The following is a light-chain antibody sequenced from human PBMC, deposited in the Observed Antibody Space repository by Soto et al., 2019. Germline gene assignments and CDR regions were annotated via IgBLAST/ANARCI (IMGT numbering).Light chain of an antibody. V-gene: IGKV2-28*01. CDR3: MQALQTPLYT. CDR2: LGS. Sequence: DIVMTQSPLSLPVTPGEPASISCRSSQSLLHSNGYNYLDWYLQKPGQSQQLLIYLGSNLASGVPDRFSGSGSGTEFTLKISRVEAEDVGVYYCMQALQTPLYTFGQGTKLEIK. CDR1: QSLLHSNGYNY. J-gene: IGKJ2*01.